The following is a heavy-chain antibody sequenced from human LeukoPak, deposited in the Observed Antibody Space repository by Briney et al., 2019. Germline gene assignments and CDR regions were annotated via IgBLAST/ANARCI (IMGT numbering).Heavy chain of an antibody. V-gene: IGHV1-18*01. CDR2: ISAYNGNT. D-gene: IGHD2-2*01. CDR3: ARVPSFQPLDY. Sequence: ASVKVSCKASGYTFASYGISWVRQAPGQGLEWMGWISAYNGNTMYAQKLQDRVTMTTDTSTTTACMELRSLRSDDTAVYYCARVPSFQPLDYWGQGTLVTVSS. CDR1: GYTFASYG. J-gene: IGHJ4*02.